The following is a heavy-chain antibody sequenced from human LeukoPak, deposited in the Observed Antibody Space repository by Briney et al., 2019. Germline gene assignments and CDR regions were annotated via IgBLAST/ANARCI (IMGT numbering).Heavy chain of an antibody. J-gene: IGHJ4*02. CDR2: IYYGGST. CDR1: GGSISSYY. Sequence: SETLSLTCTVSGGSISSYYWSWIRQPPGKGLEWIGYIYYGGSTNYNPSLKSRVTISVDTSKNQFSLKLSSVTAADTAVYYCARGARGYSYGLNFDYWGQGTLVTVSS. D-gene: IGHD5-18*01. CDR3: ARGARGYSYGLNFDY. V-gene: IGHV4-59*01.